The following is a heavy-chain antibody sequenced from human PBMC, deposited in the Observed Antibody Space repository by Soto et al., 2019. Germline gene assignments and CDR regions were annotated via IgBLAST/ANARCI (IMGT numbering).Heavy chain of an antibody. J-gene: IGHJ6*02. D-gene: IGHD2-2*02. CDR3: ARSLTEGYCTITGCYTRPLYGMDV. CDR1: GYTFTDYY. Sequence: ASVKVSCKASGYTFTDYYIHWVRQAPGQGLEWMGWINPSSGGTNYAQKFQGRVTVTRDTPTSTAYMELSRLTSDDTAVYYCARSLTEGYCTITGCYTRPLYGMDVWGQGTTVTVSS. CDR2: INPSSGGT. V-gene: IGHV1-2*02.